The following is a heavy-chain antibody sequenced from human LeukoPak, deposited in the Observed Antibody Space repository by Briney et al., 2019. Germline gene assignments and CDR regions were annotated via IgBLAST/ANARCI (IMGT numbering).Heavy chain of an antibody. CDR3: ARETGSGGSGYKALGDY. V-gene: IGHV1-46*01. Sequence: ASVKVSCKASGYTFTSYAMNWVRQAPGQGLEWMGIINPSGGSTSYAQKFQGRVTMTRDTSTSTVYMELSSLRSEDTAVYYCARETGSGGSGYKALGDYWGQGTLVTVSS. J-gene: IGHJ4*02. D-gene: IGHD3-22*01. CDR1: GYTFTSYA. CDR2: INPSGGST.